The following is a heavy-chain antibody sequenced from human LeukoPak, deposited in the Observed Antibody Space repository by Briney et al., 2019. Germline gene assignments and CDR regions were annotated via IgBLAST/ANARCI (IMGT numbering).Heavy chain of an antibody. J-gene: IGHJ5*02. CDR1: GYTFTSYG. CDR3: ARDPTLKYSSGPELDP. Sequence: GASVKVSCKASGYTFTSYGISWVRQAPGQGLEWMGWISAYNGNTNYAQKLQGRVTMTTDTSTSTAYMELRSLRSDDTAVYYCARDPTLKYSSGPELDPWGQGTLVTVSS. D-gene: IGHD6-19*01. V-gene: IGHV1-18*01. CDR2: ISAYNGNT.